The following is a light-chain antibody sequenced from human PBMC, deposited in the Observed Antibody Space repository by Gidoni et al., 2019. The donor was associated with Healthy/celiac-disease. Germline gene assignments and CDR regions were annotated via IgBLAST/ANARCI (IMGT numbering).Light chain of an antibody. CDR1: SSNIGAGYD. CDR2: GNS. CDR3: QSYDSSLSGWV. Sequence: QSVLTQPPSVSGAPRHSVTISCTGSSSNIGAGYDVHWYQQLPGTAPKPLTYGNSNRPTGVPDRFSGSKSGTSASLAITGLQAEDEADYYGQSYDSSLSGWVFGGGTKLTVL. V-gene: IGLV1-40*01. J-gene: IGLJ3*02.